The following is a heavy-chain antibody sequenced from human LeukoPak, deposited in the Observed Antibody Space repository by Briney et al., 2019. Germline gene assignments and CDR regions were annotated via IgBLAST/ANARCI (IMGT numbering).Heavy chain of an antibody. CDR1: GGSFSGYY. CDR3: ARGFSGYYAGDAFEL. D-gene: IGHD3-22*01. J-gene: IGHJ3*01. CDR2: INHSGST. V-gene: IGHV4-34*01. Sequence: SETLSLTCAVYGGSFSGYYWTWVRQPPGKGLEWIGEINHSGSTNYNPSLKSRVTMSVDTSKNQFSLNLNSVTAADTAVYYCARGFSGYYAGDAFELWGQGTMVTVSS.